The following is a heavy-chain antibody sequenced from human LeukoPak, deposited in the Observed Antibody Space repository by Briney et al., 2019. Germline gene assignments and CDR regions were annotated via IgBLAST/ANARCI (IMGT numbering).Heavy chain of an antibody. J-gene: IGHJ4*02. V-gene: IGHV3-15*01. D-gene: IGHD2-2*02. CDR1: GFTFSNGW. CDR2: IKSKSERGTT. CDR3: TSNLYCSTSSCYTLDN. Sequence: GGSLRLSCAASGFTFSNGWMSWVRQAPGKGLEWVGRIKSKSERGTTDYAAPVKGRFTISRDGSANTVYLHMNSLKTEDTAVYFCTSNLYCSTSSCYTLDNWGQGTLVAVSP.